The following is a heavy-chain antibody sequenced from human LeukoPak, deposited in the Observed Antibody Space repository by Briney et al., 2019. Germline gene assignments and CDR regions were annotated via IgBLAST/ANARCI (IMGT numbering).Heavy chain of an antibody. Sequence: GRSLRLSCAASGFTFSSHGMHWVRQAPGKGLEWVAVIWYDRSTKYYADSVKGRFAISRDNSENTLWLQMNSLRAEDTAAYYCARWGPDRGVDYWGQGTQVTVSS. J-gene: IGHJ4*02. CDR2: IWYDRSTK. V-gene: IGHV3-33*01. D-gene: IGHD3-16*01. CDR1: GFTFSSHG. CDR3: ARWGPDRGVDY.